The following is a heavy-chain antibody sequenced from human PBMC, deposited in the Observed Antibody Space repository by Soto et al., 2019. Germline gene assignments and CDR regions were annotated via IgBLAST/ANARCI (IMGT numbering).Heavy chain of an antibody. J-gene: IGHJ4*02. CDR1: GYTFTSYA. CDR2: INAGNGNT. Sequence: ASVKVSCKASGYTFTSYAMHWVRQAPGQRLEWMGWINAGNGNTKYSQKFQGRVTITRDTSASTAYMELSSLRSEDTAVYYCARAGVIGYCSGGSCSADYWGQGTLGTVSS. D-gene: IGHD2-15*01. V-gene: IGHV1-3*01. CDR3: ARAGVIGYCSGGSCSADY.